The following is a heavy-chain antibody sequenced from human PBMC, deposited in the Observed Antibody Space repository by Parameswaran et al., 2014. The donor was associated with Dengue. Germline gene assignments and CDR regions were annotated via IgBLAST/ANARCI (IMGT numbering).Heavy chain of an antibody. CDR1: GFTFSSYG. CDR2: IRYDGSNK. V-gene: IGHV3-30*02. Sequence: QAGSRLKISCAASGFTFSSYGMHWVRQAPGKGLEWVAFIRYDGSNKYYADSVKGRFTISRDNSKNTLYLQMNSLRAEDTAVYYCARERLEWGAFDIWGQGTMVTVSS. D-gene: IGHD1-1*01. CDR3: ARERLEWGAFDI. J-gene: IGHJ3*02.